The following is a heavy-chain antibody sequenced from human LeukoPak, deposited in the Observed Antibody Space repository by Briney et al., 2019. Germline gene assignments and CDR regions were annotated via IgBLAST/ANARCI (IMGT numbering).Heavy chain of an antibody. J-gene: IGHJ4*02. CDR2: INYSGST. CDR1: GGSISSYY. D-gene: IGHD6-13*01. Sequence: PSETLSLTCTVSGGSISSYYWSWIRQPPGKGLEWITYINYSGSTNYNPSPKSRVTILVDTSKNQFSLKLSSVTPADTAVYCCARVGGYGSRWYLSPYFDYWGQGTLVTVSS. CDR3: ARVGGYGSRWYLSPYFDY. V-gene: IGHV4-59*01.